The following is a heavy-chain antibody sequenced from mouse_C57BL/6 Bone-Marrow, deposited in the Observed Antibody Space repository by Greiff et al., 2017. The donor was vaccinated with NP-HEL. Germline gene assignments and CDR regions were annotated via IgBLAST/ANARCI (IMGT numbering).Heavy chain of an antibody. V-gene: IGHV1-4*01. CDR3: SRYLLRDAMDY. J-gene: IGHJ4*01. CDR2: INPSSGYT. D-gene: IGHD2-1*01. CDR1: GYTFTSYT. Sequence: VQVVESGAELARPGASVKMSCKASGYTFTSYTMHWVKQRPGQGLEWIGYINPSSGYTKYNQKFKDKATLTADKSSSTAYLQLSSLTSEDSAVYYCSRYLLRDAMDYWGQGPSVTVSS.